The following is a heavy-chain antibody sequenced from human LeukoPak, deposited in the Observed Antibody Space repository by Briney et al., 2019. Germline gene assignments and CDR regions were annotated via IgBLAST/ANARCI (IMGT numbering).Heavy chain of an antibody. Sequence: PGGSLRLSCAASGFTFSSYAMSWVRQAPGKGLVWVSRINSDGSSTNYADSVKGRFTISRDNAKNTLYLQMNSLRAEDTAVYYCARPYCSSTSCYDFDYWGQGTLVTVSS. V-gene: IGHV3-74*01. CDR2: INSDGSST. CDR3: ARPYCSSTSCYDFDY. CDR1: GFTFSSYA. J-gene: IGHJ4*02. D-gene: IGHD2-2*01.